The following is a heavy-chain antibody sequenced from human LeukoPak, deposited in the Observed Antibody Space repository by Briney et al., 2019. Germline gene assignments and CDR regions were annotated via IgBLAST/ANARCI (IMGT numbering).Heavy chain of an antibody. V-gene: IGHV4-34*01. D-gene: IGHD4-17*01. Sequence: SETLSLTCAVYGGSFSGYYWSWIRQPPGKGLEWIGSIYHSGSTYYNPSLKSRVTISVDTSKNQFSLKLSSVTAADTAVYYCARVVTPAVTTLRYYYYMDVWGKGTTVTVSS. CDR3: ARVVTPAVTTLRYYYYMDV. CDR1: GGSFSGYY. CDR2: IYHSGST. J-gene: IGHJ6*03.